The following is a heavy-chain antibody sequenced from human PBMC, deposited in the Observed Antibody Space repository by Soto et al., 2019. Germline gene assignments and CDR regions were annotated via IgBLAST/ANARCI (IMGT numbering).Heavy chain of an antibody. CDR1: GGSISSYY. CDR2: IYYSGST. CDR3: ARGPNILLWFGELY. V-gene: IGHV4-59*01. J-gene: IGHJ4*02. Sequence: QVQLQESGPGLVKPSETLSLTCTVSGGSISSYYWSWIRQPPGKGLEWIGYIYYSGSTNYNPSLKSRVTISVDTSKNQFSLKLSSVTAADTAVYYCARGPNILLWFGELYWGQGTLVTVSS. D-gene: IGHD3-10*01.